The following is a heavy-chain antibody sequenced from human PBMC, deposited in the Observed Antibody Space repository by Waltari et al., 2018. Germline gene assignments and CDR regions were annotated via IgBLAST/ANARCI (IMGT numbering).Heavy chain of an antibody. CDR1: GGSIRSGSYY. CDR3: ARDRDYYDSSGYYYYYYYGMDV. J-gene: IGHJ6*02. D-gene: IGHD3-22*01. V-gene: IGHV4-61*02. Sequence: QVQLQESGPGLVKPSQTLSLTCTVSGGSIRSGSYYWSWIRQPAGKGLEWIGRIYTSGSTNYNPSLKSRVTISVDTSKNQFSLKLSSVTAADTAVYYCARDRDYYDSSGYYYYYYYGMDVWGQGTTVTVSS. CDR2: IYTSGST.